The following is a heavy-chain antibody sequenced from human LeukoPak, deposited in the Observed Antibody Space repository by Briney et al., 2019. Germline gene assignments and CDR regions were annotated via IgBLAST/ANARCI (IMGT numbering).Heavy chain of an antibody. CDR2: ISEDGRNK. V-gene: IGHV3-30*04. J-gene: IGHJ4*02. Sequence: PGRSLRLSCAASGFTFGSYPMHWVRQAPGKGLEWVAVISEDGRNKYYADSVKGRFTISRDKSKNTLYLQMNSLRAEDTALYYCAKDAKRGSYFFGHFDYWGQGTLVTVSS. CDR3: AKDAKRGSYFFGHFDY. CDR1: GFTFGSYP. D-gene: IGHD1-26*01.